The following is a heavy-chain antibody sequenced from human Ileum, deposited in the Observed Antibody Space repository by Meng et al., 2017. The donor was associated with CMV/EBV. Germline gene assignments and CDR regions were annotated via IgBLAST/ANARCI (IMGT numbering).Heavy chain of an antibody. J-gene: IGHJ4*02. CDR3: AHGNYKSSAYYYDY. CDR2: IYWDDDK. D-gene: IGHD3-22*01. CDR1: GFSFSTCGVG. Sequence: HITLRCFAPTPLQPTQTLTLTCPIAGFSFSTCGVGVGWIRQPPGKALEWLAVIYWDDDKSCSPSLKSRLTITKDTSKKQVVLTMTNMDPVDTATYYCAHGNYKSSAYYYDYWGQGTLVTVSS. V-gene: IGHV2-5*02.